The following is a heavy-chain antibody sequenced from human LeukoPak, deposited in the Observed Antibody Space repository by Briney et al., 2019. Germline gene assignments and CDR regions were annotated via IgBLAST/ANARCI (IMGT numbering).Heavy chain of an antibody. D-gene: IGHD3-10*01. V-gene: IGHV1-69*13. Sequence: SVEVSCKASGGTFSSYAISWVRQAPGQGLEWMGGIIPIFGTANYAQKFQGRVTITADESTSTAYMELSSLRSEDTAVYYCASTYGSGSYGDYYYYGMDVWGKGTTVTVSS. CDR1: GGTFSSYA. CDR2: IIPIFGTA. J-gene: IGHJ6*04. CDR3: ASTYGSGSYGDYYYYGMDV.